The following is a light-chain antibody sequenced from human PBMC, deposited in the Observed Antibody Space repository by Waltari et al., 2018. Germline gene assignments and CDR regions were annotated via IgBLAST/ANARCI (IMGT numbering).Light chain of an antibody. Sequence: DIQITQSPSTLSASVGARVTIACRASQSIDNFLAWYQQRPGKAPSLLIYRASYLQSGVPSRFSGSGSGTEFTLTISSLQPDDFATYYCQQYHRYSAFGQGTKVDI. V-gene: IGKV1-5*03. J-gene: IGKJ1*01. CDR3: QQYHRYSA. CDR1: QSIDNF. CDR2: RAS.